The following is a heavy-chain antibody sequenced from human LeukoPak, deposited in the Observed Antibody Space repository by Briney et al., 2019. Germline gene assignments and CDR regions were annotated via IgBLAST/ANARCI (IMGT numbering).Heavy chain of an antibody. CDR3: TTGRVGGYSYGDDY. J-gene: IGHJ4*02. CDR1: GFTFSNAW. CDR2: IKSKTDGGTT. D-gene: IGHD5-18*01. Sequence: GGSLRLSCAASGFTFSNAWMSWVRQAPGKGLEWVGRIKSKTDGGTTDYAAPVKGRFTISRDDSKNTLYLQMNSLKTEDTAVYYCTTGRVGGYSYGDDYWGQGTLVTVSS. V-gene: IGHV3-15*01.